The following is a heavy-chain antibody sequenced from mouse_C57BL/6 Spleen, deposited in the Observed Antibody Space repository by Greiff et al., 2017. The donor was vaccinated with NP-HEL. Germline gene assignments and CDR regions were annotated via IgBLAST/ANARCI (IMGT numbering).Heavy chain of an antibody. V-gene: IGHV14-2*01. J-gene: IGHJ3*01. Sequence: VQLQQSGAELVKPGASVKLSCTASGFNIKDYYMHWVKQRTEQGLEWIGRIDPEDGETKYAPKFQGKATITADTSSNTAYLQLSSLTSEDTAVYYGARYSETAQATGWFAYWGQGTLVTVSA. CDR1: GFNIKDYY. CDR2: IDPEDGET. D-gene: IGHD3-2*02. CDR3: ARYSETAQATGWFAY.